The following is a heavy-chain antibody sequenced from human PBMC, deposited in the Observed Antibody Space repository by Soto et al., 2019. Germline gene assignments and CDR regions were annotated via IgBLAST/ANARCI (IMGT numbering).Heavy chain of an antibody. V-gene: IGHV1-18*01. CDR1: GYTFTSYG. CDR2: ISAYNGNT. J-gene: IGHJ6*02. D-gene: IGHD3-10*01. Sequence: ASVKVSCKASGYTFTSYGISWVRQAPGQGLEWMGWISAYNGNTNYAQKLQGRVTMTTDTSTSTAYMELRSLRSDDTAVYYCARDLPPWFGELFLAGYYYGMDVWGQGTTVTVSS. CDR3: ARDLPPWFGELFLAGYYYGMDV.